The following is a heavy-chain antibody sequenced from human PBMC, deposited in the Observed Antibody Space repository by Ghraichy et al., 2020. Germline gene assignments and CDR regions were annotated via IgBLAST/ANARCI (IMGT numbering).Heavy chain of an antibody. Sequence: GGSLKLSCAASGFAFSGSAMHWVRQASGKGLEWVGRIRSKANNYATAYAVSVKGRFTISRDDSQNTMYLRIDSLKTEDTAVYYCTSTPPGYCTSTSCFAFDIWGQGTMVTVSS. CDR1: GFAFSGSA. D-gene: IGHD2-2*01. CDR2: IRSKANNYAT. CDR3: TSTPPGYCTSTSCFAFDI. V-gene: IGHV3-73*01. J-gene: IGHJ3*02.